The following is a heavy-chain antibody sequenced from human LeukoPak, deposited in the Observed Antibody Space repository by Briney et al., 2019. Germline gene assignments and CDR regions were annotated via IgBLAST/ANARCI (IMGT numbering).Heavy chain of an antibody. CDR3: ARYFYDSSGFSSDAYDI. Sequence: ASVKVSCKTSGYTFTGYYMHWVRQAPGQGLEWMGWINPNSGGTNYAQRFQGRVTMTRDTSISTAYMELSRLRSDDSAVYYCARYFYDSSGFSSDAYDIWGQGTIVTVSS. D-gene: IGHD3-22*01. V-gene: IGHV1-2*02. CDR1: GYTFTGYY. J-gene: IGHJ3*02. CDR2: INPNSGGT.